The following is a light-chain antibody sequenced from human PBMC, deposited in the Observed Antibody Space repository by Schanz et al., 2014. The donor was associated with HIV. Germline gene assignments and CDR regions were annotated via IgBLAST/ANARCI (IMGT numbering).Light chain of an antibody. CDR3: QQYTNYWT. CDR2: AAS. V-gene: IGKV1-9*01. Sequence: DIQLTQSPSFLSASVGDRVTITCRASQGVSSYLAWYQKKSGKAPKLLIYAASALQSGVPSRFSGSGSGSEFTLTISSLQPDDFATYYCQQYTNYWTFGQGTKVEIK. CDR1: QGVSSY. J-gene: IGKJ1*01.